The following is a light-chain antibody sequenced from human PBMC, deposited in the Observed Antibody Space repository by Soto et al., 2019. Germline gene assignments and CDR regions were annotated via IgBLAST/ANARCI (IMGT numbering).Light chain of an antibody. Sequence: DIEMSQSPSTLSAAVGDRVSINCRASQSISAWLAWYQQKQGKAPRLLIYKASTLEIGVPSRFSGSGSGIEFTLTISSLQPDDVATYYCQQVNGYSCTLGQGTKV. V-gene: IGKV1-5*03. J-gene: IGKJ1*01. CDR2: KAS. CDR3: QQVNGYSCT. CDR1: QSISAW.